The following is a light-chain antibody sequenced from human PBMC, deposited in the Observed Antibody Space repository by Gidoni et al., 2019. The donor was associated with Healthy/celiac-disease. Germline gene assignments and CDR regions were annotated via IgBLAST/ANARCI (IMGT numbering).Light chain of an antibody. J-gene: IGKJ2*01. V-gene: IGKV3-20*01. CDR3: QQYGSSPQT. CDR2: GAS. Sequence: VLTQSPGTLSLSPGERATLSCRASQSVSSSYLAWYQQKPGQAPRLLIYGASSRATGIPDRFSGSGSGTDFTLTISRLEPEDFAVYYCQQYGSSPQTFGQGTKLEIK. CDR1: QSVSSSY.